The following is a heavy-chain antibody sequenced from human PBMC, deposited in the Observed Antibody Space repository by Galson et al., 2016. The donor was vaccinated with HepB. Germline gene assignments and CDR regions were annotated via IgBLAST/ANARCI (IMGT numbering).Heavy chain of an antibody. V-gene: IGHV3-11*06. Sequence: SLRLSCAASGFTFSDYYMTWIRQAPGKGLEWVSYISSRSSYTNYADSLKGRFTISRDNAKNSLYLQMNSLRAADTAVYYCARGQIRHYDFWSDSPTYFYYGMDVWSQGTTVTVSS. CDR3: ARGQIRHYDFWSDSPTYFYYGMDV. D-gene: IGHD3-3*01. J-gene: IGHJ6*02. CDR2: ISSRSSYT. CDR1: GFTFSDYY.